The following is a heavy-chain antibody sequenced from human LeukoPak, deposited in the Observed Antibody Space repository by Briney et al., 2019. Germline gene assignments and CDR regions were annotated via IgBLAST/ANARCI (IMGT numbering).Heavy chain of an antibody. J-gene: IGHJ4*02. Sequence: PGGSLRLSCAVSGFTFSSYAMHWVRQAPGKGLEYFSAIRSNVGSTYYANSVKGRFTISRDNSKNTLYLQMVSLRAEDMAVYYCARPLHFDSSGYYYGYWGQGTLVTVSS. CDR1: GFTFSSYA. D-gene: IGHD3-22*01. CDR2: IRSNVGST. V-gene: IGHV3-64*01. CDR3: ARPLHFDSSGYYYGY.